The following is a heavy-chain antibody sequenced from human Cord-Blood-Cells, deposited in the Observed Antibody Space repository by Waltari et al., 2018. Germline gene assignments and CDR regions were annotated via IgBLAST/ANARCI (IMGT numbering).Heavy chain of an antibody. D-gene: IGHD6-13*01. V-gene: IGHV3-9*01. CDR2: ISWKSGSI. J-gene: IGHJ4*02. Sequence: EVQLVESGGGLVQPGRSLRLSCPASGFTVDDYAMPWVRQAPAKGLEWVAGISWKSGSIGYADSVNDRFTISRDNAKNSLYLQMNSLRAEDTALYYCAKDWAGYSSSWYQYYFDYWGQGTLVTVSS. CDR3: AKDWAGYSSSWYQYYFDY. CDR1: GFTVDDYA.